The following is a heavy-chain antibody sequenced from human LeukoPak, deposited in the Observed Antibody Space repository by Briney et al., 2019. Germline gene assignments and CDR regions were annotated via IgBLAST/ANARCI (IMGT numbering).Heavy chain of an antibody. V-gene: IGHV4-39*02. D-gene: IGHD3-22*01. CDR1: GGSITSSNFY. J-gene: IGHJ4*02. CDR2: LFYTGNT. Sequence: SDTLSLTCTVSGGSITSSNFYWVWIGQPPGKGLEWIGSLFYTGNTYYQPSLRGRLSISLDTSKKVFSVRLNSVTAADAAVYYCERNDYDSSVYYIYQFCIDSWGQGTLVTVSS. CDR3: ERNDYDSSVYYIYQFCIDS.